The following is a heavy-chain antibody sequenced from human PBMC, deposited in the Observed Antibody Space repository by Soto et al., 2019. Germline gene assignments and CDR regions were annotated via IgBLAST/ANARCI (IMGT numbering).Heavy chain of an antibody. CDR2: IDSNGGIT. CDR1: GFTFSNYV. Sequence: PGGSLRLSCSASGFTFSNYVTHWVRQAPGRGLEYVSAIDSNGGITYYADSVKGRFTISRDNSKNTLYLQMSSLWAEDTAVYYCVKDQAVVTPNYAFDVWGPGTMVTVSS. CDR3: VKDQAVVTPNYAFDV. D-gene: IGHD2-21*02. J-gene: IGHJ3*01. V-gene: IGHV3-64D*08.